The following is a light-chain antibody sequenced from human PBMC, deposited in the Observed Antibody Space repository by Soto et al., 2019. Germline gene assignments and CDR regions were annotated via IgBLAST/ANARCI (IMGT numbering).Light chain of an antibody. Sequence: EIVLTQSPVTLSVSPGERVTLSCRASQRLSSNLAWYQQRPGQAPRLLIYDASNRATGIPARFSGSGSGTDFTLTISRLEPEDFAVYYCQQYGSSGTFGQGTKVDIK. CDR2: DAS. V-gene: IGKV3-20*01. CDR3: QQYGSSGT. CDR1: QRLSSN. J-gene: IGKJ1*01.